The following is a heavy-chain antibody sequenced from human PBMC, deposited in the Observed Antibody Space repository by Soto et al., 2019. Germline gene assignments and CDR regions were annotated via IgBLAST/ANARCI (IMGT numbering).Heavy chain of an antibody. D-gene: IGHD2-15*01. CDR3: ARVQEGYCSGGSCYSSHWFDP. Sequence: ASVKVSCKASGHTFTGYYMHWVRQAPGQGLEWMGWINPNSGGTNYAQKFQGRVTMTRDTSISTAYMELSRLRSDDTAVYYCARVQEGYCSGGSCYSSHWFDPWGQGTLVTVSS. CDR1: GHTFTGYY. V-gene: IGHV1-2*02. CDR2: INPNSGGT. J-gene: IGHJ5*02.